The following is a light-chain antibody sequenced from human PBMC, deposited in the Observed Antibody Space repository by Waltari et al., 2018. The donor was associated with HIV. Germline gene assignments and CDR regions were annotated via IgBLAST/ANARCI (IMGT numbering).Light chain of an antibody. CDR1: NSDIGTYDY. V-gene: IGLV2-8*01. Sequence: QSALTQPTSASGSPGQSVTLSCTGTNSDIGTYDYVPLYQQHPGKAPKLVISEVTKRPSGVSDRFSGSKSGNTAFLTVSGLQAEDEADYYCSSFANRDGFYVLFGGGTRLTVL. CDR3: SSFANRDGFYVL. J-gene: IGLJ2*01. CDR2: EVT.